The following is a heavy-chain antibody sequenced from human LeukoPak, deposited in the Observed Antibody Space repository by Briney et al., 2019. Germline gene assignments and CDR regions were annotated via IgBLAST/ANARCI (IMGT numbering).Heavy chain of an antibody. J-gene: IGHJ6*02. CDR1: GGSISSYY. Sequence: PSETLSLTCTVSGGSISSYYWSWLRQPPGKGLEWIGYIYYSGSTNYNPSLKSRVTISVDTSKNQFSLKLSSVTAADTAVYYCARDAIAAAGTPLSLDVWGQGTTVTVPS. CDR2: IYYSGST. V-gene: IGHV4-59*01. D-gene: IGHD6-13*01. CDR3: ARDAIAAAGTPLSLDV.